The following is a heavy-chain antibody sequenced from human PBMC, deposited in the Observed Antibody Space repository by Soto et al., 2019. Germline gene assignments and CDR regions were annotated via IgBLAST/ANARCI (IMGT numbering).Heavy chain of an antibody. CDR3: ARYSGYDFGVLYNWFDP. CDR2: IYYSGST. CDR1: GGSISSYY. V-gene: IGHV4-59*01. J-gene: IGHJ5*02. Sequence: SETLSLTCTVSGGSISSYYWSWIRQPPGKGLEWIGYIYYSGSTNYNPSLKSRVTISVDTSKNQFSLKLSSVTAADTAVYYCARYSGYDFGVLYNWFDPWGQGTLVTVSS. D-gene: IGHD5-12*01.